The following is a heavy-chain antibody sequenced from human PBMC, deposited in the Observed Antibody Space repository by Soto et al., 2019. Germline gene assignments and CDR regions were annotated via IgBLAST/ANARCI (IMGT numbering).Heavy chain of an antibody. Sequence: GGSLRLSCAASGFTFSSYAMSWVRQAPGKGLEWVSAISGSGGSTYYADSVKGRFTISRDNSKNTLYLQMNSLRAEDTAVYYCAKDVTSGRAAAEFDYWGQGTLVTVSS. V-gene: IGHV3-23*01. CDR3: AKDVTSGRAAAEFDY. D-gene: IGHD6-13*01. CDR2: ISGSGGST. J-gene: IGHJ4*02. CDR1: GFTFSSYA.